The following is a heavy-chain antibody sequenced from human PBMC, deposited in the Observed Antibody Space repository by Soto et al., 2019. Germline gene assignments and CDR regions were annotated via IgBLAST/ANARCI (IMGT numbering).Heavy chain of an antibody. CDR2: INPSGGST. Sequence: ASVKVSCKASGYTFTSYYMHWVLQAPGQGLEWMGIINPSGGSTSYAQKFQGRVTMTRDTSTSTVYMELSSLRSEDTAVYYCARDAVYSGSSGYYPAYYFDYWGQGTLVTVSS. CDR1: GYTFTSYY. D-gene: IGHD3-22*01. CDR3: ARDAVYSGSSGYYPAYYFDY. J-gene: IGHJ4*02. V-gene: IGHV1-46*01.